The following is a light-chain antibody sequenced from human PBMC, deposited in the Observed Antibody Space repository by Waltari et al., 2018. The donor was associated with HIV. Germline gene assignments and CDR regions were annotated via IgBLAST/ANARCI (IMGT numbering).Light chain of an antibody. CDR2: EGS. V-gene: IGLV2-23*01. Sequence: QSALTQPASVSGSPGQSITISCTGTSSDVGVYNFVSWYQHHPGKAPKLMIYEGSKRPSGVSNRFSGSKSGNTASLTISGLQAEDEADYYCCSYAGSSTLVFGGGTKLTVL. CDR3: CSYAGSSTLV. CDR1: SSDVGVYNF. J-gene: IGLJ3*02.